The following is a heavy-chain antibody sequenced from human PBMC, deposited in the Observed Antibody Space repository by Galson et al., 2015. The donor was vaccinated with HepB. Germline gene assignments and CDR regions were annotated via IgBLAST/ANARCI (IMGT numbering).Heavy chain of an antibody. D-gene: IGHD5-24*01. CDR3: ARDSGDGYNFDY. V-gene: IGHV3-33*01. CDR1: GFTFSRYG. J-gene: IGHJ4*02. CDR2: IWYDGSNK. Sequence: SLRLSCAASGFTFSRYGMHWVRQAPGKGLEWVAVIWYDGSNKYYADSVKGRFTISRDNSKNTLYLQMNSLRAEDTAVYYCARDSGDGYNFDYWGQGTLVTVSS.